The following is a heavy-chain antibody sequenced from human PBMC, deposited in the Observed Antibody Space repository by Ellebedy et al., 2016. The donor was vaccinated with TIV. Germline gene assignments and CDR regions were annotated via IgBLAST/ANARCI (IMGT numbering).Heavy chain of an antibody. J-gene: IGHJ3*02. CDR2: ISFDGSEK. D-gene: IGHD1-1*01. V-gene: IGHV3-30*18. CDR1: GFTFSAFT. CDR3: AKGFWREGSKSNDALDI. Sequence: GGSLRLXCAASGFTFSAFTMHWVRQAPGTGLEWVALISFDGSEKYSVESVKGRFTISRARSKNTLYLQLNSLTAEDTAVYFCAKGFWREGSKSNDALDIWGQGTMVTVSS.